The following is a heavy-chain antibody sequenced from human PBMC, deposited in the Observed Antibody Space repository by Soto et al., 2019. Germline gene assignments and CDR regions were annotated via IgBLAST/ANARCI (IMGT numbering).Heavy chain of an antibody. J-gene: IGHJ4*02. CDR1: GFTFSSYA. CDR2: ISPNGDDT. CDR3: ARGQCWAHLDY. D-gene: IGHD3-10*02. Sequence: EVQLVESGGGLVQPGGSLRLSCAASGFTFSSYAMHWVRQAPGKGLEYVSAISPNGDDTYYANSMKGRFTISRDNSKSTLYLQMGSLNVEDLAVYYCARGQCWAHLDYWGQGTLVTVSS. V-gene: IGHV3-64*01.